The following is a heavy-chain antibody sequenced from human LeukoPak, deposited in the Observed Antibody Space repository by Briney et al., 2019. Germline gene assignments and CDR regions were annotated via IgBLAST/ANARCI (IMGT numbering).Heavy chain of an antibody. CDR3: AGGASEYSSSGDFAY. Sequence: PGGSLRLSCAASGFTFSTYSMNWVRQAPGKGLEWVSYISSSSSTIYYADSVKGRFTISRDNAKNSLYLQMNSLSADDTAVYYCAGGASEYSSSGDFAYWGQGTLVTVSS. CDR2: ISSSSSTI. D-gene: IGHD6-6*01. V-gene: IGHV3-48*01. J-gene: IGHJ4*02. CDR1: GFTFSTYS.